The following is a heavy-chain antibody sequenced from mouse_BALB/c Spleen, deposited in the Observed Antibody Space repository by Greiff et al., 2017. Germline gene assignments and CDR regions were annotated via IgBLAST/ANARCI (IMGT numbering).Heavy chain of an antibody. CDR2: INPGSGGT. D-gene: IGHD4-1*02. CDR3: ARQGYNWAVFDY. CDR1: GYSFTGYF. Sequence: VQLQQSGPELVKPGASVKISCKASGYSFTGYFMNWVKQSHGKSLEWIGVINPGSGGTNYNEKFKGKATLTADKSSSTAYMQLSSLTSDDSAVYFCARQGYNWAVFDYWGQGTTLTVSS. V-gene: IGHV1-54*01. J-gene: IGHJ2*01.